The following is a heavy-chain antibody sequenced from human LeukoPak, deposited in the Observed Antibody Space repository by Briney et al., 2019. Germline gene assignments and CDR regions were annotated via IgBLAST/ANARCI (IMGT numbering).Heavy chain of an antibody. J-gene: IGHJ4*02. D-gene: IGHD6-6*01. CDR2: ISSSSSYI. CDR3: ARDPIAARPGY. CDR1: GFTFSSYS. Sequence: GGSLRLSCAASGFTFSSYSMNWVRQAPGKGPEWVSSISSSSSYIYYADSVKGRFTISRDNAKNSLYLQMNSLRAEDTAVYYCARDPIAARPGYWGQGTLVTVSS. V-gene: IGHV3-21*01.